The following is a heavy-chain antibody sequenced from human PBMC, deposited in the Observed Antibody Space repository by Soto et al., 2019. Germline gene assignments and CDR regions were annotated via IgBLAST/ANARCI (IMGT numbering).Heavy chain of an antibody. D-gene: IGHD6-6*01. V-gene: IGHV3-23*01. CDR2: ISSSGGST. Sequence: PGGSLRLSCAAPGVTVSGYAMSWVRQAPGKGLEWVSHISSSGGSTYYADSIKGRFTISRDNSKNTLYLQMNSLRVEDTAVYYCAKDSSSYRTAWFAPWGQGTLVTVSS. CDR1: GVTVSGYA. CDR3: AKDSSSYRTAWFAP. J-gene: IGHJ5*02.